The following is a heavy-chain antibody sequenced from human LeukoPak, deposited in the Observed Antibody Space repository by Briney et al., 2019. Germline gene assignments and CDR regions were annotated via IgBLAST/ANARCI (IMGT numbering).Heavy chain of an antibody. Sequence: TGRSLRLSCAASGFTFSGYAMHWVRQAPGKGLEYVSAIISNGESTYYSDSVKDRFTISRDNSKNTLYLQMSSLRPEDTAVYYCVKSASTWYLFDYWGQGTLVTVSS. V-gene: IGHV3-64*03. CDR1: GFTFSGYA. D-gene: IGHD6-13*01. CDR2: IISNGEST. J-gene: IGHJ4*02. CDR3: VKSASTWYLFDY.